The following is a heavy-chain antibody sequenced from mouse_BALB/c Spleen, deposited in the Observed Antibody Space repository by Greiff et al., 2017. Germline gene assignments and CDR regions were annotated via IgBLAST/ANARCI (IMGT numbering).Heavy chain of an antibody. CDR2: INSNGGST. J-gene: IGHJ4*01. D-gene: IGHD2-4*01. Sequence: EVKLMESGGGLVQPGGSLKLSCAASGFTFSSYGMSWVRQTPDKRLELVATINSNGGSTYYPDSVKGRFTISRDNAKNTLYLQMSSLKSEDTAMYYCAREIYYDYLYAMDYWGQGTSVTVSS. CDR3: AREIYYDYLYAMDY. V-gene: IGHV5-6-3*01. CDR1: GFTFSSYG.